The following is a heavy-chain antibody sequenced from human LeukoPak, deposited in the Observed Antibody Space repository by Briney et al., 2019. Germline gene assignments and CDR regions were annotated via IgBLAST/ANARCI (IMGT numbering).Heavy chain of an antibody. V-gene: IGHV1-2*04. CDR1: GYTFTGYY. CDR2: INLNNDDT. D-gene: IGHD5-12*01. Sequence: ASVKVSCKASGYTFTGYYMHWVRQAPGQGLEWMGWINLNNDDTNYAQKFQGWVTMTRDTSISTAYMELSRLRSDDTAVYYCARVESGYKSFDYWGQGTLVTVSS. J-gene: IGHJ4*02. CDR3: ARVESGYKSFDY.